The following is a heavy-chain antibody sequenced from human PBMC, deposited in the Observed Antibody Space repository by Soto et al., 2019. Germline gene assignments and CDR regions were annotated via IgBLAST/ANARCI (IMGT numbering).Heavy chain of an antibody. CDR3: AREDDGGDRDYYGLDV. CDR1: GGSISYEYYH. D-gene: IGHD2-21*02. V-gene: IGHV4-30-4*08. Sequence: QVQLQQSGPGLVKPSQTLSLTCSVSGGSISYEYYHWTRIRQSPGKGLEWIGYIHYSGSIMYNPSFKSRVTISVDTSKNQFSLQLSSVTAADTAVYFCAREDDGGDRDYYGLDVW. J-gene: IGHJ6*01. CDR2: IHYSGSI.